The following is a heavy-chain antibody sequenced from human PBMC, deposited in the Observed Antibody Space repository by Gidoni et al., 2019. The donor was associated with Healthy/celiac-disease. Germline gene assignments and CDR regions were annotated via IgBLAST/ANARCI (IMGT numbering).Heavy chain of an antibody. CDR1: GFSLSTSGMC. V-gene: IGHV2-70*15. J-gene: IGHJ5*02. CDR2: IDWDDDK. CDR3: TRRNSRRGWFDP. D-gene: IGHD3-22*01. Sequence: QVTLRESGPALVKPTQTLTLTCTFSGFSLSTSGMCVSWIRQPPGKALEWLARIDWDDDKYYSTSLKTRLTISKDTSKNQVVLTMTNMDPVDTATYYCTRRNSRRGWFDPWGQGTLVTVSS.